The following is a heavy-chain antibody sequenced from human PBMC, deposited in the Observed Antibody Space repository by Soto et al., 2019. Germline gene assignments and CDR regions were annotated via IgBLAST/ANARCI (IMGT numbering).Heavy chain of an antibody. V-gene: IGHV3-30-3*01. CDR3: ARDGYCTNGEWCATNFHYDNTTDA. J-gene: IGHJ6*02. CDR2: ISYDGSSE. Sequence: GGSLRLSCEASGFVFGIYAMHLVRQSPGKGPEWVAVISYDGSSEGYADSVKGRFTISRDNSKNMLYLQMNSLRAEDTAVFYCARDGYCTNGEWCATNFHYDNTTDAWGQGKRVTVSS. CDR1: GFVFGIYA. D-gene: IGHD2-8*01.